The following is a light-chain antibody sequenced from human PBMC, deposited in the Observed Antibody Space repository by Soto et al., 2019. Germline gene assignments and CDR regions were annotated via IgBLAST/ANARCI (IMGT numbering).Light chain of an antibody. CDR1: QGIKNY. Sequence: DIQGTQYPSSLSASVGDRVTITCRASQGIKNYLAWYQQKPGEIPKLLIYAASTLESGIPPRFSGSGSGTDFTLTINNLQPEAVATYYCQRYYNAPFTFGGGTKVDIK. J-gene: IGKJ4*01. CDR2: AAS. V-gene: IGKV1-27*01. CDR3: QRYYNAPFT.